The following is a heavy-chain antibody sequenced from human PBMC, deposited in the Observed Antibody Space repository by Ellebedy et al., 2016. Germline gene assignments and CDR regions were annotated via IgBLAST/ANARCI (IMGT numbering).Heavy chain of an antibody. D-gene: IGHD6-6*01. CDR3: AKDISPAVRPGYFDY. V-gene: IGHV3-9*01. J-gene: IGHJ4*02. CDR1: GFTFDDYA. Sequence: GGSLRLSXEASGFTFDDYAMHWVRQAPGKGLEWVSGISWNSGSRGYADSVKGRFTISRDNAKNSLYLQMNSLRAEDTALYYCAKDISPAVRPGYFDYWGQGTLVTVSS. CDR2: ISWNSGSR.